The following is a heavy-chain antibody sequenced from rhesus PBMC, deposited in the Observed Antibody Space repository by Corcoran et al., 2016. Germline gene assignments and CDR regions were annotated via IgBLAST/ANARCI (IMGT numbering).Heavy chain of an antibody. D-gene: IGHD1-26*01. CDR3: ARGRITGTAIDY. CDR1: GFTFGSYY. CDR2: INTGGGST. J-gene: IGHJ4*01. V-gene: IGHV3-8*01. Sequence: EVQLVESGGGLVQPGGSLRLSCTGAGFTFGSYYMYWVRQAPGKGLEWVSAINTGGGSTCYTDSVKGRFTISKENAKNTLYLQMDSLRAEDTAVYYCARGRITGTAIDYWGQGVLVTVSS.